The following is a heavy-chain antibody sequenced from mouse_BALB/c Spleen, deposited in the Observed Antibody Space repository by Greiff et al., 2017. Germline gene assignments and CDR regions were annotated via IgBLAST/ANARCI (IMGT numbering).Heavy chain of an antibody. D-gene: IGHD3-2*01. Sequence: VQLHQSGAELVRPGTSVKVSCKASGYAFTNYLIEWVKQRPGQGLEWIGVINPGSGGTNYNEKFKGKATLTADKSSSTAYMQLSSLTSDDSAVYFCARKDSSGYESGFAYWGQGTLVTVSA. CDR3: ARKDSSGYESGFAY. V-gene: IGHV1-54*01. CDR2: INPGSGGT. CDR1: GYAFTNYL. J-gene: IGHJ3*01.